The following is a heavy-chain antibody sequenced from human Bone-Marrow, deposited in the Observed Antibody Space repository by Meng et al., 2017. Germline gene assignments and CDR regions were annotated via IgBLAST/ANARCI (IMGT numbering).Heavy chain of an antibody. CDR2: ISDSGGST. V-gene: IGHV3-23*01. D-gene: IGHD3-10*01. CDR1: GFTFSSYA. CDR3: AKDGSGSYYRLFDY. J-gene: IGHJ4*02. Sequence: EVHLLDSGGGLVQPGGSLRLSCAASGFTFSSYAISWVRQAPGKGLEWVSAISDSGGSTYHADSVKGRFTISRDNSKNTLYLQMNSLRAEDTAVYYCAKDGSGSYYRLFDYWGQGTLVTVSS.